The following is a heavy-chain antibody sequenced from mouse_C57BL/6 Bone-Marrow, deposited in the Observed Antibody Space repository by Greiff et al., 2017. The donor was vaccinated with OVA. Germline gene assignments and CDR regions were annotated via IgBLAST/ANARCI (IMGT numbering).Heavy chain of an antibody. D-gene: IGHD2-1*01. CDR3: ASGIYCGNSYWYLDV. Sequence: QVQLQQPGAELVMPGASVKLSCKASGYTFTSYWMHWVKQRPGQGLEWIGEIDPSDSYTNYNQKFKGKFTLTVDKSSSTAYMQLSSLTSEDSAVFYCASGIYCGNSYWYLDVWGTGTTVTVSS. CDR1: GYTFTSYW. CDR2: IDPSDSYT. V-gene: IGHV1-69*01. J-gene: IGHJ1*03.